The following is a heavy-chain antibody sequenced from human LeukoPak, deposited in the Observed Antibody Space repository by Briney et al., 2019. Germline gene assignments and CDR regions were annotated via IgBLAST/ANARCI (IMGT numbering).Heavy chain of an antibody. J-gene: IGHJ4*02. D-gene: IGHD3-22*01. Sequence: PGGSLRLSCAASGFTFDDYAMHWVRQAPGKGLEWVSGISWNSGSIGYADSVKGRFTISRDNAKNSLYLQMNSLRAEDTALYYCAKGSSGYYYWLDYWGQGTLVTLSS. V-gene: IGHV3-9*01. CDR1: GFTFDDYA. CDR3: AKGSSGYYYWLDY. CDR2: ISWNSGSI.